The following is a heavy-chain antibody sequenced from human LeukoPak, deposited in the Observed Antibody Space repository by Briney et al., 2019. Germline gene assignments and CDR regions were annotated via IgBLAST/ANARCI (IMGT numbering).Heavy chain of an antibody. Sequence: ASVKVSCKASGYTFTSYYMHWVRQAPGQGLEWMGIINPSGGSTSYAQKFQGRVTMTRDMSTSTAYMELRSLRYDDTAVYYCARDRYGVRSGSCDYWGQGTLVTVSS. V-gene: IGHV1-46*01. CDR1: GYTFTSYY. CDR3: ARDRYGVRSGSCDY. J-gene: IGHJ4*02. D-gene: IGHD1-26*01. CDR2: INPSGGST.